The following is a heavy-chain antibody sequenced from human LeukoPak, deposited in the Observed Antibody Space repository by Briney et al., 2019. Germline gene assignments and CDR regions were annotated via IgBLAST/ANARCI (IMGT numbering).Heavy chain of an antibody. D-gene: IGHD4-23*01. CDR1: GFTFSGST. Sequence: GGSLRLSCAASGFTFSGSTMHWVRQASGKGLEWVGRIRSKANSYATAYAASVKGTFTISRDDSKNTAYLQINSLKTEDTAVYYCTRQLDYGGNSGYYYYGMDVWGQGTTVTVSS. V-gene: IGHV3-73*01. J-gene: IGHJ6*02. CDR3: TRQLDYGGNSGYYYYGMDV. CDR2: IRSKANSYAT.